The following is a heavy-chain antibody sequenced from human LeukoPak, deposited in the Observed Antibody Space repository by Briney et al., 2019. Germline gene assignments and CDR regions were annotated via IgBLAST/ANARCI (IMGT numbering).Heavy chain of an antibody. J-gene: IGHJ4*02. V-gene: IGHV1-69*05. D-gene: IGHD2-2*01. Sequence: SVKVSCKASGGTFSSHAISWVRQAPGQGLEWMGGIIPIFGTANYAQKFQGRVTITTDESTSTAYMELSSLRSEDTAVYYCASVVRVLPAAKSYYFDYWGQGTLVPVSS. CDR2: IIPIFGTA. CDR3: ASVVRVLPAAKSYYFDY. CDR1: GGTFSSHA.